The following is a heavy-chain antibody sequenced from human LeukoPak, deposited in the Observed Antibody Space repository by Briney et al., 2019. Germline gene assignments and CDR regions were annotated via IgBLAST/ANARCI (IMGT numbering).Heavy chain of an antibody. CDR1: GFTFSSYG. Sequence: PGGSLRLSCAASGFTFSSYGMHWVRQAPGKGLEWVAVISYDGSNKYYADSVKGRFTISRDNSKNTLYLQMNSLRAEDTAVYYCARECYGDYDWYFDLWGRGTLVTVSS. V-gene: IGHV3-30*03. D-gene: IGHD4-17*01. J-gene: IGHJ2*01. CDR2: ISYDGSNK. CDR3: ARECYGDYDWYFDL.